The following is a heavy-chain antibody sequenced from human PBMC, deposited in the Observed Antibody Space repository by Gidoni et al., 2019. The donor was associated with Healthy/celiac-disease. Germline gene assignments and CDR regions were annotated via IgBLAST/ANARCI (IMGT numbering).Heavy chain of an antibody. D-gene: IGHD5-18*01. J-gene: IGHJ4*02. Sequence: EVQLVETGGGLIQPGGSLRLSCAASGFTVSSNYMSWVRQAPGKGLEWVSVIYSGGSTYYADSVKGRFTISRDNSKNTLYLQMNSLRAEDTAVYYCARDGDTAMENYFDYWGQGTLVTVSS. CDR1: GFTVSSNY. CDR2: IYSGGST. CDR3: ARDGDTAMENYFDY. V-gene: IGHV3-53*02.